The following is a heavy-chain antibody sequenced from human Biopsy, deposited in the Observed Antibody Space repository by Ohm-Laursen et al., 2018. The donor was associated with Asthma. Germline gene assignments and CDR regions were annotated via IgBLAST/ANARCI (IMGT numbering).Heavy chain of an antibody. J-gene: IGHJ4*02. V-gene: IGHV3-23*01. Sequence: SLRLSCAASGFTFSNYAMSWVRQAPGKGLEWVSSITGSGGFTYYADSVNGRFTISRDKSENTLYLQMNSLTAEDTAVYYCARGDSSNWSHYYFDYWGQGTLVTVSS. CDR1: GFTFSNYA. CDR3: ARGDSSNWSHYYFDY. D-gene: IGHD3-22*01. CDR2: ITGSGGFT.